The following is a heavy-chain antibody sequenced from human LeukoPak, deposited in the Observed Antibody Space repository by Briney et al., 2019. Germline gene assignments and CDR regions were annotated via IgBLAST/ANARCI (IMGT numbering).Heavy chain of an antibody. CDR3: AREDTAMGDAFDI. Sequence: ASVKVSCKASGYTFTSYAMNWVRQAPGQGLEWMEWINTNTGNPTYAQGFTGRFVFSLDTSVSTAYLQICSLKAEDTAVYYCAREDTAMGDAFDIWGQGTMVTVSS. J-gene: IGHJ3*02. CDR2: INTNTGNP. D-gene: IGHD5-18*01. V-gene: IGHV7-4-1*01. CDR1: GYTFTSYA.